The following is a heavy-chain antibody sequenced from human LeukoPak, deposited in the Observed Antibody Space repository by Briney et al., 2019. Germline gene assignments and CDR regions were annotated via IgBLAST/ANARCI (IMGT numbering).Heavy chain of an antibody. CDR3: ARGSSSSWRFYYFNY. V-gene: IGHV5-51*03. Sequence: KPGESLKISCKGSGYSFTSYWIGWVRRMPGKGLEWMGIVYPGDSDTRYNPSFQGQVTISADKSISTAYLQWSSLRASDTAMYYCARGSSSSWRFYYFNYWGQGTLVTVSS. J-gene: IGHJ4*02. CDR2: VYPGDSDT. CDR1: GYSFTSYW. D-gene: IGHD6-13*01.